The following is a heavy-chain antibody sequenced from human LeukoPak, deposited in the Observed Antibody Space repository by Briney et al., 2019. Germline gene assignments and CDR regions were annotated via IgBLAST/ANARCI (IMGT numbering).Heavy chain of an antibody. CDR3: ARYSGSYYLFDY. J-gene: IGHJ4*02. CDR2: INHSGST. V-gene: IGHV4-34*01. D-gene: IGHD1-26*01. Sequence: PSETLSLTCAVSGGSFSGYYWSWIRQPPGKGLEWIGEINHSGSTNYNPSLKSRVTISVDTSKNQFSLKLSSVTAADTAVYYCARYSGSYYLFDYWGQGTLVTVSS. CDR1: GGSFSGYY.